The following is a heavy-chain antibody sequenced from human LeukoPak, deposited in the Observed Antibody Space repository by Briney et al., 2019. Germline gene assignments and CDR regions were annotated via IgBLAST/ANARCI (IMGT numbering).Heavy chain of an antibody. V-gene: IGHV3-30*03. Sequence: TGGSLRLSCAASGFTFSDYSMHWVRQAAGKGLEWVGVISTVGTTVYVESVKGRFTISRDNSKNTLYLQMNSLRGDDSAVYYCARDFYASGSFDYWGQGTPVTVSS. CDR2: ISTVGTTV. J-gene: IGHJ4*02. CDR3: ARDFYASGSFDY. CDR1: GFTFSDYS. D-gene: IGHD3-10*01.